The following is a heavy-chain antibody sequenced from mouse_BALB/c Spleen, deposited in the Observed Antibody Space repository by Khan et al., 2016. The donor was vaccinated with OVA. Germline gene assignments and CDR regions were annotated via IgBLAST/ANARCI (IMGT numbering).Heavy chain of an antibody. V-gene: IGHV3-2*02. CDR2: ISSTGGT. CDR3: ARSLYSSYGYAMDC. J-gene: IGHJ4*01. D-gene: IGHD2-14*01. CDR1: GYSITSDYA. Sequence: VQLKESGPGLVKPSQSLSLTCTVTGYSITSDYAWNWIRQFPGNKLEWMGYISSTGGTSYNPSFKSRISITRDTSTNPFFLQLKSVTTEDTATYSCARSLYSSYGYAMDCWGRGTSVTVSS.